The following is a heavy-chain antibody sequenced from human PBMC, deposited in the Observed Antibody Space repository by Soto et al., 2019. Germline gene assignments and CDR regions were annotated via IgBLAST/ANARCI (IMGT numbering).Heavy chain of an antibody. D-gene: IGHD2-15*01. CDR1: GYTFTSYG. CDR3: ARGSRGGYCSGGSCYSPYYYYYMDV. Sequence: QVQLVQSGAEVKKPGASVKVSCKASGYTFTSYGISWVRQAPGQGLEWMGWISAYHGNRNYAQKLQGRVTMTTDTSTSTAYMELRSLRSDDTAVYYCARGSRGGYCSGGSCYSPYYYYYMDVWGKGTTVTVSS. CDR2: ISAYHGNR. V-gene: IGHV1-18*01. J-gene: IGHJ6*03.